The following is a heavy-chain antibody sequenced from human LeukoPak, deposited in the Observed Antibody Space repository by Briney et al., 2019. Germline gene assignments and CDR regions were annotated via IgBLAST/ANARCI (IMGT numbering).Heavy chain of an antibody. J-gene: IGHJ4*02. CDR2: IRNKVSSYST. Sequence: GGSLRLSCTASGFTFSDDHMDWVRQAPGKGLEWVGRIRNKVSSYSTEYAASVEGRFTISRDESKNSLFLQMNSLKIEDTAVYFCAKSKTGNVLDSWGQGTLLTVSS. V-gene: IGHV3-72*01. CDR1: GFTFSDDH. CDR3: AKSKTGNVLDS. D-gene: IGHD7-27*01.